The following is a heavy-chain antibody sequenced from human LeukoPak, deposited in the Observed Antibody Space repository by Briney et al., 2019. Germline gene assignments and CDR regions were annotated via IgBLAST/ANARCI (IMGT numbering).Heavy chain of an antibody. D-gene: IGHD2-15*01. CDR1: GGTFSSYA. CDR2: IIPIFGTA. CDR3: ATDDCSGGIQGCAFGY. J-gene: IGHJ4*02. V-gene: IGHV1-69*06. Sequence: ASVKASCKASGGTFSSYAISWVRQAPGQGLEWMGGIIPIFGTANYAQKFQGRVTITADKSTSTAYMELSSLRSEDTAVYYCATDDCSGGIQGCAFGYWGQGTLVTVSS.